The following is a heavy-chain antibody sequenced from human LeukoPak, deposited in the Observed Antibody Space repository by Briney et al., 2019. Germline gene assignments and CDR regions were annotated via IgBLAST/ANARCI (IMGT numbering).Heavy chain of an antibody. Sequence: GGSLRLSCAAGGFTFSSYEMNWVRQAPGKGLEWVSSISSSSSFIYYADSVKGRFTISRDNAKNSVYLQMNRLRVEDTALYYCARGYDIVTGYYLREPNFDYWGQGSLVTVSS. D-gene: IGHD3-9*01. V-gene: IGHV3-21*01. CDR1: GFTFSSYE. CDR2: ISSSSSFI. J-gene: IGHJ4*02. CDR3: ARGYDIVTGYYLREPNFDY.